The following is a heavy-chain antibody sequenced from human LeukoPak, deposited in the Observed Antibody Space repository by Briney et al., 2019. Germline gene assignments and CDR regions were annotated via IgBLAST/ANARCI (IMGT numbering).Heavy chain of an antibody. CDR1: GGSFSGYY. V-gene: IGHV4-34*01. Sequence: SETLSLTCAVYGGSFSGYYWSWIRQPPGKGLEWIGEINHSGSTNYNPSLKSRVTISVDTSKNQFSLKLSSVTAADTAVYYCARSHIWQWQDVWGQGTLVTVSS. CDR2: INHSGST. CDR3: ARSHIWQWQDV. J-gene: IGHJ4*02. D-gene: IGHD6-19*01.